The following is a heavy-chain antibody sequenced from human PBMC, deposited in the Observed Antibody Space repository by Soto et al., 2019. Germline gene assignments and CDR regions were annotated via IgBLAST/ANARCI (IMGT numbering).Heavy chain of an antibody. CDR1: GFSFTASGVG. Sequence: QITLRESGPTLVKPTQTLTVTCSFSGFSFTASGVGVGWFRQPPGQALQWLALIYWNGNERYSPSLIKRLTVTKDTSKNQVVLTMTNVDPVDTATYFCAHELSGYYYVMDVWGPGTNVTVSS. V-gene: IGHV2-5*01. J-gene: IGHJ6*02. CDR3: AHELSGYYYVMDV. CDR2: IYWNGNE. D-gene: IGHD3-10*02.